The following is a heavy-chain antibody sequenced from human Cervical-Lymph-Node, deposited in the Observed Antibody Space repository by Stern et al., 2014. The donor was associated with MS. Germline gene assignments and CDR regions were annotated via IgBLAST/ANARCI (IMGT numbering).Heavy chain of an antibody. D-gene: IGHD6-19*01. V-gene: IGHV1-69*01. J-gene: IGHJ6*02. CDR1: GGTFSTYA. Sequence: MQLVESGAEVRKPGSSVKVSCKASGGTFSTYAINWVRQAPGQGLEWMGGIIPGFGIVNYAQDFQGRVTITADAATSTAYMELSNLRSDDTAVYYCARVNEGTAVEDYYYGLDVWGQGTTVTVSS. CDR3: ARVNEGTAVEDYYYGLDV. CDR2: IIPGFGIV.